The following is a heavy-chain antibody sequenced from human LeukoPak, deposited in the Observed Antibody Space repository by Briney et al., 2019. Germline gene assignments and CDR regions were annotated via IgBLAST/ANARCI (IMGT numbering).Heavy chain of an antibody. CDR3: ARVRPNWNDGTFDY. CDR1: GASITNSY. Sequence: KPSETLSLTCTVSGASITNSYWSWIRQSAGKGLEWIGRIYPSGSTHSNPSLKSRVTMSLDTSKNQFSLGLSSVTAADTAVYYCARVRPNWNDGTFDYWGQGTLVTVSS. D-gene: IGHD1-1*01. CDR2: IYPSGST. J-gene: IGHJ4*02. V-gene: IGHV4-4*07.